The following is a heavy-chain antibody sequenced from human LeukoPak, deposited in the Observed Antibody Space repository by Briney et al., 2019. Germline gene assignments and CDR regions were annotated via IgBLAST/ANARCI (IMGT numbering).Heavy chain of an antibody. D-gene: IGHD3-22*01. V-gene: IGHV3-9*03. J-gene: IGHJ4*02. Sequence: PGRSLRFSCAASGFTFDDYAMHWVRQAPGKGLEWVSGISWNSGSIGYADSVKGRFTISRDNAKNSLYLQMNSLRAEDMALYYCAKATRRGWLVEGGYFDYWGQGTLVTVSS. CDR3: AKATRRGWLVEGGYFDY. CDR2: ISWNSGSI. CDR1: GFTFDDYA.